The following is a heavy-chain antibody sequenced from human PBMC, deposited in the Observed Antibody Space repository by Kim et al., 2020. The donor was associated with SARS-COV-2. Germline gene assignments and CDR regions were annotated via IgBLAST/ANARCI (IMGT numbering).Heavy chain of an antibody. CDR1: GFTFSSYG. J-gene: IGHJ4*02. CDR3: AKDDGSGSYNPGY. V-gene: IGHV3-30*18. CDR2: ISYDGSNK. D-gene: IGHD3-10*01. Sequence: GGSLRLSCAASGFTFSSYGMHWVRQAPGKGLEWVAVISYDGSNKYYADSVKGRFTISRDNSKNTLYLQMNSLRAEDTAVYYCAKDDGSGSYNPGYWGQGTLVTVSS.